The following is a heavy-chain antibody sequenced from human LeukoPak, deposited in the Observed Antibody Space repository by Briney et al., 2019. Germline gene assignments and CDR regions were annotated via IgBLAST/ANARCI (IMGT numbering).Heavy chain of an antibody. J-gene: IGHJ3*02. CDR3: AKNIGNAAKDAFDI. D-gene: IGHD2-15*01. CDR1: GFTFDDYA. V-gene: IGHV3-9*01. CDR2: ISWNSGNI. Sequence: GGSLRLSCAASGFTFDDYAMFWVRQAPGKGLEWVSGISWNSGNIGYADSVKGRFTISRDNAKNSLYLQMNSLRAEDTALYYCAKNIGNAAKDAFDIWGQGTMVTVSS.